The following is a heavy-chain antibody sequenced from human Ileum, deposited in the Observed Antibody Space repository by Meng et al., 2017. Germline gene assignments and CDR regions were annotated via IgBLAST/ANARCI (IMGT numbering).Heavy chain of an antibody. CDR2: INHSGNT. CDR3: ASGLFKSLRPVRNYYFYNIDV. D-gene: IGHD1-14*01. J-gene: IGHJ6*02. V-gene: IGHV4-34*01. Sequence: ESLKISCAVYGGSFSSYYWSWNRQPPGKGLEWNGEINHSGNTNYNPSLKSRVTISGDTSKNQFSLQLTSVTAADPAVYYCASGLFKSLRPVRNYYFYNIDVWGQGTTVTVSS. CDR1: GGSFSSYY.